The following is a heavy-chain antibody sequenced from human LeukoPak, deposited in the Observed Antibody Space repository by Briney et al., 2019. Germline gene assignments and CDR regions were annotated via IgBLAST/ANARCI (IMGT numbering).Heavy chain of an antibody. D-gene: IGHD6-13*01. CDR3: ARETGSSWYKSPFDY. J-gene: IGHJ4*02. Sequence: SETLSLTCTVSGGSISSSSYYWGWTRQPPGKGLEWIGSVYYSGSTYYNPSLKSRVTISEDTSKNQFSLKLSSVTAADTAVYYCARETGSSWYKSPFDYWGQGTLLTASS. CDR2: VYYSGST. CDR1: GGSISSSSYY. V-gene: IGHV4-39*07.